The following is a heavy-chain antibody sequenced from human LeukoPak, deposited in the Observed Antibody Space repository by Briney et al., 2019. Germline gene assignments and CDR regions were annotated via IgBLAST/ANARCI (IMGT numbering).Heavy chain of an antibody. CDR2: INHSGST. V-gene: IGHV4-34*01. J-gene: IGHJ6*02. CDR1: GGSFSGYY. D-gene: IGHD3-22*01. CDR3: ARRAEITMIVVATRGMDV. Sequence: SETLSLTCAVYGGSFSGYYWSWIRQPPGKGLEWIGEINHSGSTNYNPSLKSRVTISVDTSKNRFSLKLSSVTAADTAVYYCARRAEITMIVVATRGMDVWGQGTTVTVSS.